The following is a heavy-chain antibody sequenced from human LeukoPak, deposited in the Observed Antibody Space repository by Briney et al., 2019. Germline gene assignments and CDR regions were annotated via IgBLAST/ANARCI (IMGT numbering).Heavy chain of an antibody. CDR3: ARDRASGRAFDI. Sequence: SETLSLTCTVSDYSISSGYYWGWIRQPLGKGLDWIGSIYYSGNTYYNPSLKSRVSMSVDTSKNQFSLKLSSVTAADTAVYYCARDRASGRAFDIWGQGTTVTVSS. CDR1: DYSISSGYY. D-gene: IGHD1-14*01. J-gene: IGHJ3*02. V-gene: IGHV4-38-2*02. CDR2: IYYSGNT.